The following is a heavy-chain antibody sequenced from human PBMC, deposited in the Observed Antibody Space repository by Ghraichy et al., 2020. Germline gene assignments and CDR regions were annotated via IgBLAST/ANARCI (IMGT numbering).Heavy chain of an antibody. CDR1: GGSISSSNW. V-gene: IGHV4-4*02. Sequence: SETLSLTCAVSGGSISSSNWWSWVRQPPGKGLEWIGEIYHSGSTNYNPSLKSRVTISVDKSKNQFSLKLSSVTAADTAVYYCARGEDSSSWLSNDAFDIWGQGTMVTVSS. D-gene: IGHD6-13*01. CDR2: IYHSGST. J-gene: IGHJ3*02. CDR3: ARGEDSSSWLSNDAFDI.